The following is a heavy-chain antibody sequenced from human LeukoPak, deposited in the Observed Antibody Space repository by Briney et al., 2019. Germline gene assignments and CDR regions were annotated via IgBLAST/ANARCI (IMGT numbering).Heavy chain of an antibody. D-gene: IGHD6-19*01. CDR1: GFTFSSYA. V-gene: IGHV3-30-3*01. CDR2: ISYDGSNK. Sequence: GGSLRLSCAASGFTFSSYAMHWVRQAPGKGLEWVAVISYDGSNKYYADCVKGRFTISRDNSKNTLYLQMNSLRAEDTAVYYCARDWYSSGPETFDYWGQGTLVTVSS. CDR3: ARDWYSSGPETFDY. J-gene: IGHJ4*02.